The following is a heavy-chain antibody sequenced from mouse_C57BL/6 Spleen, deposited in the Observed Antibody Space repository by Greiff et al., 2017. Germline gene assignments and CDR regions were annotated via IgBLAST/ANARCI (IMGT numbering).Heavy chain of an antibody. D-gene: IGHD1-1*01. Sequence: EVQLVASGGGLVQPGGSLKLSCAASGFTFSDYGMAWVRQAPRTGPEWVAFLSNLAYSIYYADTVTGRFTISRENAKNTLYLEMSSLRSEDTAMYYCARQATTVVADWYFDVWGTGTTGTVSS. CDR2: LSNLAYSI. CDR1: GFTFSDYG. V-gene: IGHV5-15*01. J-gene: IGHJ1*03. CDR3: ARQATTVVADWYFDV.